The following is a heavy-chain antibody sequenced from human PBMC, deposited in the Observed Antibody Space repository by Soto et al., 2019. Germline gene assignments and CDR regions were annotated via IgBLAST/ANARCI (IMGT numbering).Heavy chain of an antibody. J-gene: IGHJ6*02. CDR2: INDSGRT. Sequence: SETLSLTCAVHGGSFSDYYWSWIRQPPGKGLEWIGEINDSGRTNYNPSLKSRVTISVDTSKNQFSLKLNSVTAADTAVYYCVRDLWGYCGTDCYPLDVWGQGTTVTVSS. V-gene: IGHV4-34*01. CDR3: VRDLWGYCGTDCYPLDV. CDR1: GGSFSDYY. D-gene: IGHD2-21*02.